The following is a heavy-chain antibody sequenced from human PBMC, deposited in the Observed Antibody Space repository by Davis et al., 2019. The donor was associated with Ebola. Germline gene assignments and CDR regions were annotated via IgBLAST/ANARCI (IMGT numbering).Heavy chain of an antibody. Sequence: GESLKIPCAASGFTFSSYSMNWVRQAPGKGLEWVSSISSSSSYIYYADSVKGRFTISRDNAKNSLYLQMNSLRAEDTAVYYCAREGAAQGIDYWGQGTLVTVSS. CDR3: AREGAAQGIDY. J-gene: IGHJ4*02. D-gene: IGHD6-13*01. CDR2: ISSSSSYI. CDR1: GFTFSSYS. V-gene: IGHV3-21*01.